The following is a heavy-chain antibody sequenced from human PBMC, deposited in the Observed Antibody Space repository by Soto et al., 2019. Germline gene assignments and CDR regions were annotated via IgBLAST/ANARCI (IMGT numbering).Heavy chain of an antibody. V-gene: IGHV1-69*02. CDR1: GGTFSSYT. CDR2: IIPILGIA. CDR3: ARGDVVAATVRFDP. D-gene: IGHD2-15*01. J-gene: IGHJ5*02. Sequence: QVQLVQSGAEVKKPGSSVKVSCKASGGTFSSYTISWVRQAPGQGLEWMGRIIPILGIANYAQKFQGRVTITADKSTSTAYMELSSLRSEDTAVYYCARGDVVAATVRFDPWGQGTLVTVSS.